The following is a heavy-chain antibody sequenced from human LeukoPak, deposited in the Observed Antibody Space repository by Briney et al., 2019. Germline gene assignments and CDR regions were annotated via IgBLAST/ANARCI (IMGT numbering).Heavy chain of an antibody. D-gene: IGHD6-13*01. CDR3: ARGGPNIAATFDY. Sequence: KPSETLSLTCTVSGGSISSYYWSWIRQPPGKGLEWIGYIYYSGSTNYNPSLKSRVTISVDTSKNQFSLKLSSVTAADTAVYYCARGGPNIAATFDYWGQGTLVTVSS. J-gene: IGHJ4*02. V-gene: IGHV4-59*01. CDR2: IYYSGST. CDR1: GGSISSYY.